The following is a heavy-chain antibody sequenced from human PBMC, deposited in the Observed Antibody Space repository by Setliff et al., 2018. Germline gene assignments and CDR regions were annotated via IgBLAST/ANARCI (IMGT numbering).Heavy chain of an antibody. J-gene: IGHJ3*02. CDR2: INPANGNT. Sequence: ASVKVSCKASGYTFTDYAMHWVRQAPGQRLEWMGWINPANGNTKYSQKFQGRVTITRDTSASTAYMELSSLRSEDTAVYYCARVGPEMATIKGAFDIWGQGTMVTVSS. D-gene: IGHD5-12*01. CDR1: GYTFTDYA. CDR3: ARVGPEMATIKGAFDI. V-gene: IGHV1-3*01.